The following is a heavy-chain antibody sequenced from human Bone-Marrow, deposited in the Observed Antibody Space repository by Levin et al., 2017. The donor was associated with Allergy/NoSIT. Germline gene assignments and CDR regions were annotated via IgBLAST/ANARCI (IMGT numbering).Heavy chain of an antibody. J-gene: IGHJ4*02. CDR2: INDSGST. CDR1: GESFSGHF. CDR3: GREAHFYGEGHVDY. V-gene: IGHV4-34*01. D-gene: IGHD3-10*01. Sequence: PSETLSLTCAVNGESFSGHFWTWIRQTPGKVLEWMGEINDSGSTNYNPSLKSRVTMSVDLTKKRLFLTLTAVTAADTAGYYGGREAHFYGEGHVDYWAQGTLVTVSS.